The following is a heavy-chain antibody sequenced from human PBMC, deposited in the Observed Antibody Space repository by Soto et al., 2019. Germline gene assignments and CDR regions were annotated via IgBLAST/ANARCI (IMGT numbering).Heavy chain of an antibody. D-gene: IGHD3-3*01. CDR3: AKYDFWSGHTCYYYCMDF. CDR1: GFTFSSYA. V-gene: IGHV3-23*01. J-gene: IGHJ6*02. CDR2: ISGSGGST. Sequence: GGSLRLSCAASGFTFSSYAMSWVRQAPGKGLEWVSAISGSGGSTYYADSVKGRFTISRDNSKNTLYLQMNSLRAEDTAVYYCAKYDFWSGHTCYYYCMDFWGQGTTVTVSS.